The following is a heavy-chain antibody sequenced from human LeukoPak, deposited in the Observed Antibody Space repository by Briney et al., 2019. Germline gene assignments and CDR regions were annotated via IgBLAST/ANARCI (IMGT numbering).Heavy chain of an antibody. Sequence: SETLSLTCTVSGGSIASSTYYWGWIRQPPGKGLEWIGSIYYSGSTYYNPSLKSRVTISVDTSKNQFSLNLSSVTAADTAVYYCASRSSIWSGYQDTLYYFDSWGQGTLVTVSS. CDR3: ASRSSIWSGYQDTLYYFDS. D-gene: IGHD3-3*01. CDR2: IYYSGST. CDR1: GGSIASSTYY. V-gene: IGHV4-39*07. J-gene: IGHJ4*02.